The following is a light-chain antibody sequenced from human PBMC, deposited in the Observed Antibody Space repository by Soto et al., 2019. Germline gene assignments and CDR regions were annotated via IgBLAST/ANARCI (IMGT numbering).Light chain of an antibody. CDR2: DVS. V-gene: IGLV2-14*01. J-gene: IGLJ3*02. Sequence: QSALTQPASVSGSPGQSITISCTGTSSDVGGYNYVSWYQQHPGKAPKLIIYDVSNRPSGVSNRFSGSKYGNAASLTISGLQAEDEAEYYCESFTSGSAPGVVGGGTKLTVL. CDR3: ESFTSGSAPGV. CDR1: SSDVGGYNY.